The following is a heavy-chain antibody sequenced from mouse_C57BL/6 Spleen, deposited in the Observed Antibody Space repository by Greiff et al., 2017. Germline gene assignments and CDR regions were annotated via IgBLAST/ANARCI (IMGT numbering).Heavy chain of an antibody. Sequence: QVQLQQPGAELVRPGSSVKLSCKASGYTFTSYWMHWVKQRPIQGLEWIGNIDPSDSETNYNQKVKDKATLTVDKSSSTAYMQLSSLTSEDSAVYFCARSEDFDRYAMDYWGQGTSVTVSS. CDR2: IDPSDSET. J-gene: IGHJ4*01. D-gene: IGHD3-2*01. CDR1: GYTFTSYW. CDR3: ARSEDFDRYAMDY. V-gene: IGHV1-52*01.